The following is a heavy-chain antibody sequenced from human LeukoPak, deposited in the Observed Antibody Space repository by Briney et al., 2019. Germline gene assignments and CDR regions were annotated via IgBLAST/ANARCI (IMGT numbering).Heavy chain of an antibody. Sequence: ASVKVSCKASGYTFTSYDINWVRQATGQGLEWMGWMNPNSGNTGYAQKFQGRVTMTRNTSISTAYMELSSLRSEDTAVYYCARAMVYAISWFDPWGQGTLVTVSS. V-gene: IGHV1-8*01. D-gene: IGHD2-8*01. CDR1: GYTFTSYD. J-gene: IGHJ5*02. CDR2: MNPNSGNT. CDR3: ARAMVYAISWFDP.